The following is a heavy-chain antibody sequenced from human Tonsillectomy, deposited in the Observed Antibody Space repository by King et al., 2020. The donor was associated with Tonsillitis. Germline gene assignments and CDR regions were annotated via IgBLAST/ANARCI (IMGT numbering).Heavy chain of an antibody. Sequence: VQLVESGGGLVQPGGSLRLSCAASGFTFSSYAMSWVRQAPGKGLEWVSAISGSGDTYYADSVKGRFTISRDNSKNTLYLQMNSLRAEDTAVYYCAKNAIVLRFSYDAFDIWGHGTMVTVSS. CDR2: ISGSGDT. D-gene: IGHD3-3*01. V-gene: IGHV3-23*04. CDR1: GFTFSSYA. CDR3: AKNAIVLRFSYDAFDI. J-gene: IGHJ3*02.